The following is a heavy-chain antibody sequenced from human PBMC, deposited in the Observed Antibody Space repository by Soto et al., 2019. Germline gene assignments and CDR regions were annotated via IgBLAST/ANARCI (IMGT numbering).Heavy chain of an antibody. D-gene: IGHD3-16*01. CDR3: TTPSIMITFGGAARRVNGMDV. V-gene: IGHV3-73*01. CDR2: IRSKANSYAT. Sequence: HPGGSLRLSCAASGFTFSGSAMHWVRQASGKGLEWVGRIRSKANSYATAYAASVKGRFTISRDDSKNTAYLQMNSLKTEDTAVYYCTTPSIMITFGGAARRVNGMDVWGQGTTVTSP. J-gene: IGHJ6*02. CDR1: GFTFSGSA.